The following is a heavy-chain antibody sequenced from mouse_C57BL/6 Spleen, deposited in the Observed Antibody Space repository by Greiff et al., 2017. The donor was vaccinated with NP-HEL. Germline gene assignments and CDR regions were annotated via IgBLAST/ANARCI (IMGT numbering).Heavy chain of an antibody. Sequence: VQLKESGGGLVQPGGSLSLSCAASGFTFTDYYMSWVRQPPGKALEWLGFIRNKANGYTTEYSASVKGRFTISRDNSQSILYLQMNALRAEDSATYYCARYHYGSSYAMDYWGQGTSVTVSS. CDR3: ARYHYGSSYAMDY. CDR1: GFTFTDYY. V-gene: IGHV7-3*01. CDR2: IRNKANGYTT. J-gene: IGHJ4*01. D-gene: IGHD1-1*01.